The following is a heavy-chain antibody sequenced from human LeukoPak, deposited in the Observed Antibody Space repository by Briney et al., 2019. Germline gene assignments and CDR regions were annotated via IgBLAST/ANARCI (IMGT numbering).Heavy chain of an antibody. D-gene: IGHD3-10*01. CDR3: AKATPSFGELLSPPFDY. J-gene: IGHJ4*02. Sequence: PGGSLRLSCAASGFTFSSYAMSWVRQAPGKGLEWVSAISGSGGSTYYADSVKGRFTIPRDNSKNTLYLQMNSLRAEDTAVYYCAKATPSFGELLSPPFDYWGQGTLVTVSS. CDR1: GFTFSSYA. CDR2: ISGSGGST. V-gene: IGHV3-23*01.